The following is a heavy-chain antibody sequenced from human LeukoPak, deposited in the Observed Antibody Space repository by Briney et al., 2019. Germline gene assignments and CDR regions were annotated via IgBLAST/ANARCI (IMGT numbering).Heavy chain of an antibody. CDR2: ISYDGSNK. CDR1: GFTFSSYA. Sequence: GGSLRLSCAASGFTFSSYAMHWVRQAPGKGLEWVAVISYDGSNKYYADSVKGRFTISRDNSKNTLYLQMNSLRAEDTAVYYCARDIYETTVTTRFDPRGQGTLVTVSS. V-gene: IGHV3-30-3*01. D-gene: IGHD4-17*01. J-gene: IGHJ5*02. CDR3: ARDIYETTVTTRFDP.